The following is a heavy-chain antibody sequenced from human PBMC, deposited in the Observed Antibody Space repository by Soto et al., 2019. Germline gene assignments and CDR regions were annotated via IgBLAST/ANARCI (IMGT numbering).Heavy chain of an antibody. V-gene: IGHV5-10-1*01. Sequence: GESLKNSCKGSGYSFTSYWISWVRQMPGKGLERMGRIDPSDSYTNYSQSFQGHVTISPDKSISTAYLPWSSLKASDTSMYYCARRARVTTAGMDVWGQGTTVTVSS. D-gene: IGHD4-4*01. CDR3: ARRARVTTAGMDV. CDR1: GYSFTSYW. J-gene: IGHJ6*02. CDR2: IDPSDSYT.